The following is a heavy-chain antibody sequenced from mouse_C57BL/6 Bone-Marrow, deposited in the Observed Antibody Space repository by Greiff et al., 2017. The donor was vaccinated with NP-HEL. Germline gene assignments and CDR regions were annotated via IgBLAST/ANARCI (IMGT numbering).Heavy chain of an antibody. CDR1: GFTFTDYY. J-gene: IGHJ3*01. D-gene: IGHD4-1*01. CDR2: IRHKANGYTT. Sequence: EVKLVESGGGLVQPGGSLSLSCAASGFTFTDYYMSWVRQPPGKALEWLGFIRHKANGYTTEYSASVKGRFTISRDNSQSILYLQMNALRAEDSATYYCARANWDGFAYWGQGTLVTVSA. V-gene: IGHV7-3*01. CDR3: ARANWDGFAY.